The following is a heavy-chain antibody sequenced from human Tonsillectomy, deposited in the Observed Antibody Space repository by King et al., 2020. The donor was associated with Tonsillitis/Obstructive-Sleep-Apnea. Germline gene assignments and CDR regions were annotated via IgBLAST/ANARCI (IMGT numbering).Heavy chain of an antibody. J-gene: IGHJ4*02. CDR1: GGSISSSSYY. D-gene: IGHD3-10*01. CDR2: IYYSGST. CDR3: LVCAVLLWFGELG. V-gene: IGHV4-39*01. Sequence: QLQESGPGLVKPSETLSLTCTVSGGSISSSSYYWGWIRQPPGKGLEWIGSIYYSGSTYYNPSLKSRVTISVDTSKNQFSLKLSSVTAADTAVYYFLVCAVLLWFGELGWGQGTLVTVSS.